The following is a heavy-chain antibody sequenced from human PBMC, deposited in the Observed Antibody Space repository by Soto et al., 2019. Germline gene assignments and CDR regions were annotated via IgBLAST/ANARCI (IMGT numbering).Heavy chain of an antibody. CDR2: IYHSDST. Sequence: PSQTLSVTSLYSGAYVLISNCRSLVRQPPGKGLEWIGEIYHSDSTNYNPSLKSRVTISIDKSKNQFSLKLRSVTAADTAVYYCARASRSISMVRGVMRWGQGTLVTVSS. J-gene: IGHJ4*02. D-gene: IGHD3-10*01. CDR3: ARASRSISMVRGVMR. CDR1: GAYVLISNC. V-gene: IGHV4-4*02.